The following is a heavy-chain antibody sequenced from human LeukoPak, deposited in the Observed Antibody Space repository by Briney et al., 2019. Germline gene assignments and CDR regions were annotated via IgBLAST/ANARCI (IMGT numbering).Heavy chain of an antibody. J-gene: IGHJ6*03. CDR2: IYTSGST. CDR1: GGSFSGYY. CDR3: ASSASSGWYGSYMDV. Sequence: SETLSLTCAVYGGSFSGYYWSWIRQPPGKGLEWIGRIYTSGSTNYNPSLKSRVTISVDTSKNQFSLKLSSVTAADTAVYYCASSASSGWYGSYMDVWGKGTTVTISS. D-gene: IGHD6-19*01. V-gene: IGHV4-4*08.